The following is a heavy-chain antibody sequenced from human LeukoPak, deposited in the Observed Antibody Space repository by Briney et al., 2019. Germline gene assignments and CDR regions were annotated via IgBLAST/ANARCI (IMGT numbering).Heavy chain of an antibody. D-gene: IGHD3-3*01. V-gene: IGHV4-39*01. J-gene: IGHJ4*02. CDR1: GGSVSSSTYY. CDR3: ARLSKGRFFGYIFDY. Sequence: SQTLSLTCTVSGGSVSSSTYYWGWIRQPPGKGLEWIGNIYYSGSTNYNPSLKSRVTMSVDTSNNQFSLKMHSVTAADTAVYFCARLSKGRFFGYIFDYWGQGTLVTVSS. CDR2: IYYSGST.